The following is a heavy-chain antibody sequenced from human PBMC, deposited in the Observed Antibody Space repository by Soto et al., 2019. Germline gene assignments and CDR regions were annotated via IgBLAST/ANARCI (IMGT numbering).Heavy chain of an antibody. CDR3: ASHDPGARFDP. D-gene: IGHD1-1*01. Sequence: QVQLVQSGAEVKKPGASVKVSCKAPRYIFTAYFMHWVRQAPGQGLEWMGWINPNNGATHYGLSFQGRVTMTRDTSISTAYMDLSSLRSDGTAVYYCASHDPGARFDPWGQGTLVIVPS. CDR1: RYIFTAYF. J-gene: IGHJ5*02. V-gene: IGHV1-2*02. CDR2: INPNNGAT.